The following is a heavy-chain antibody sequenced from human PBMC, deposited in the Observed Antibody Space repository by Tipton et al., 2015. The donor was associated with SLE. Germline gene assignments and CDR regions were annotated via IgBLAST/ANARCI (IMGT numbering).Heavy chain of an antibody. D-gene: IGHD3-16*01. CDR1: GGSISTYY. CDR3: ARDALNWGSYYHGMDV. J-gene: IGHJ6*02. V-gene: IGHV4-59*01. CDR2: IFYTGST. Sequence: TLSLTCTVSGGSISTYYWTWIRQPPGKGLEWIGHIFYTGSTRYNPSLKSRVTISVDTSTSQIFLKMSSVTAADTAVYYCARDALNWGSYYHGMDVWGQGTTVSVSS.